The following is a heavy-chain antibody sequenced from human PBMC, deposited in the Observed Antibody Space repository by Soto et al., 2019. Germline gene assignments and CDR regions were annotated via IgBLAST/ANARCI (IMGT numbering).Heavy chain of an antibody. CDR3: AKDYLWTGFDP. CDR1: GASITGSFF. D-gene: IGHD2-21*01. CDR2: VYYSGTT. V-gene: IGHV4-59*01. J-gene: IGHJ5*02. Sequence: PSETLSLTCTVSGASITGSFFWSWVRQAPGKGLEWIGYVYYSGTTNYNPSLKSRVTISVDTSKNQFSLKLKSVTAADTAVYYCAKDYLWTGFDPWGQGILVTVSS.